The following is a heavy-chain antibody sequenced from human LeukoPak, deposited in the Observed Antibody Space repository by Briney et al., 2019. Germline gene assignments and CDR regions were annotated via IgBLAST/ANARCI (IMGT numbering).Heavy chain of an antibody. CDR1: GGSISSSSYY. Sequence: TSETLSLTCTVSGGSISSSSYYWGWIRQPPGKGLEWIGTIYYSGNTYYNPSLKSRVTISVDTSKNQFSLKLSSVTAADTAVYYCARMLYYYDSSGYYEGDYWGQGTLVTVSS. D-gene: IGHD3-22*01. CDR2: IYYSGNT. V-gene: IGHV4-39*01. J-gene: IGHJ4*02. CDR3: ARMLYYYDSSGYYEGDY.